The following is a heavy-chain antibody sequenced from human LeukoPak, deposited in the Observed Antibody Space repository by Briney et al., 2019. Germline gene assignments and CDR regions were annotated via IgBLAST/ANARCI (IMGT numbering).Heavy chain of an antibody. CDR2: VSGNGDNT. V-gene: IGHV3-23*01. CDR3: AKWTSSGTSGYFDY. CDR1: GFIFSRYA. Sequence: GGSLRLSCAASGFIFSRYAMSWVRQAPGKGLEWVSAVSGNGDNTFYADSVKGRFTISRDNSKNTLCLQMNSLRADDTAVYYCAKWTSSGTSGYFDYWGQGTLATVSS. J-gene: IGHJ4*02. D-gene: IGHD1-26*01.